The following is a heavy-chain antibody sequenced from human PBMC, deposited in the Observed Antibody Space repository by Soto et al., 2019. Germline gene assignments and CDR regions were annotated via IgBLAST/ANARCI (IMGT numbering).Heavy chain of an antibody. CDR1: GVTLSDYW. CDR3: ARDPYGNGYGAFYI. V-gene: IGHV3-7*03. J-gene: IGHJ3*02. Sequence: SLRLSCAASGVTLSDYWMSWVRLSPGKGLEWVANIKHDGSDIRYVDSVKGRFTMSRDNAENSLYLQMSSLGAEDTAMYYCARDPYGNGYGAFYIWGQGTMVIVSS. CDR2: IKHDGSDI. D-gene: IGHD3-22*01.